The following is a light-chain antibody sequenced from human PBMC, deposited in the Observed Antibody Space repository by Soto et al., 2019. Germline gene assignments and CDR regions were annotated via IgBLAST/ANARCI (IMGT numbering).Light chain of an antibody. V-gene: IGKV3-15*01. CDR3: QQYNSYPGT. CDR1: QSVSTI. Sequence: EIVMTQSPSTVCVSAGERTTRSCRASQSVSTILAWYQQKPGQAPRLLIYGASTRATGIPVRFSGSGSGTEFTLTISSLQPDDFATYYCQQYNSYPGTFGQGTKVDIK. CDR2: GAS. J-gene: IGKJ1*01.